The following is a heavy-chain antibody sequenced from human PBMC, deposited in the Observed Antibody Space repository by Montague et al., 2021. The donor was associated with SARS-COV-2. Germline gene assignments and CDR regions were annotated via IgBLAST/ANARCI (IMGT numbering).Heavy chain of an antibody. CDR2: IHYGGGT. Sequence: SETLSLTCSVSGGSISGHYWSWIRQPPGGGLEWIATIHYGGGTYYNLSLQSRVDISVDTSQNQLSLTLASVTAADTAVYYCAKFGYCRGGACFRGGFEFWGQGILVPVSS. CDR3: AKFGYCRGGACFRGGFEF. J-gene: IGHJ4*02. CDR1: GGSISGHY. D-gene: IGHD2-15*01. V-gene: IGHV4-59*04.